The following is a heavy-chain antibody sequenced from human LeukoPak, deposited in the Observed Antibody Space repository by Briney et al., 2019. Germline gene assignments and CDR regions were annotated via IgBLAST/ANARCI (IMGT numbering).Heavy chain of an antibody. V-gene: IGHV5-10-1*01. J-gene: IGHJ4*02. CDR2: IDPSDSYT. CDR3: ARSYSGYDYLDY. CDR1: GYSFPSYW. D-gene: IGHD5-12*01. Sequence: GESLKISCKGSGYSFPSYWITWVRQMPGKGLEWMGRIDPSDSYTNYSPSFQGHVTISADKSISTAYQQWSSLKASDTAMYYCARSYSGYDYLDYWGQGTLVTVSS.